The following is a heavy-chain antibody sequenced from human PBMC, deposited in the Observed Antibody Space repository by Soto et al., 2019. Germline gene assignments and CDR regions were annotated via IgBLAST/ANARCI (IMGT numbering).Heavy chain of an antibody. CDR1: GDSSSTYY. CDR2: INYSGRS. D-gene: IGHD2-8*02. V-gene: IGHV4-59*03. Sequence: QVQLQESGPGLVKSSETLSLTCSVSGDSSSTYYWGWIRQPPGKGLEWIGYINYSGRSNHNPSLKRQLSISVDASKNPVAVELTSVTASATAVYCCAISYCADSVSCTWFHPCCQGTLVGVSS. J-gene: IGHJ5*02. CDR3: AISYCADSVSCTWFHP.